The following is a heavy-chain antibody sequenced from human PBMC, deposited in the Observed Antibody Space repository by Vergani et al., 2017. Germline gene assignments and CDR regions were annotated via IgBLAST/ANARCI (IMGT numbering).Heavy chain of an antibody. CDR1: DSSIMTNPY. CDR3: ARNRVSEGFFPSSYFYGMDV. V-gene: IGHV4-38-2*01. Sequence: QVQLQESGPGLVKPSETLTLTCDVSDSSIMTNPYWGWFRQSPGKGLEWIGCIYHSGDTHYNSYFKSRVSISIVSSSKFSLRLTSVTAADTAIYYSARNRVSEGFFPSSYFYGMDVWGHGTTVTVSS. CDR2: IYHSGDT. D-gene: IGHD3-9*01. J-gene: IGHJ6*02.